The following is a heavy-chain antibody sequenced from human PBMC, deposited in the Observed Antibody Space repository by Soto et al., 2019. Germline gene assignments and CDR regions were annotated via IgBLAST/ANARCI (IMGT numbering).Heavy chain of an antibody. CDR1: GYTFISYY. CDR2: INPSGGTT. CDR3: ARSWWGTDRLMAYNWLGP. Sequence: QVQLVQSGAEVKKPGASVKVSCKASGYTFISYYTHWVRQAPGQGLEWMGMINPSGGTTKYAEKLQGRVILTRDTSTSTVYMELSSLRSEDTAVYYCARSWWGTDRLMAYNWLGPWGQGTLVTVSS. J-gene: IGHJ5*02. V-gene: IGHV1-46*03. D-gene: IGHD2-8*02.